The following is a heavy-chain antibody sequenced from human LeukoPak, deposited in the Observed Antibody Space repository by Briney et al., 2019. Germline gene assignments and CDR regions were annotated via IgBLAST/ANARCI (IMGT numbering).Heavy chain of an antibody. D-gene: IGHD3-10*02. Sequence: SGGSLRLSCEASGFTFSSCAMSWVRQAPGKGLEWVSAISGSGGSTYYADSVKGRFTISRDNAKNSLYLQMNSLRAEDTAVYYCAELGITMIGGVWGKGTTVTISS. CDR2: ISGSGGST. CDR3: AELGITMIGGV. V-gene: IGHV3-23*01. CDR1: GFTFSSCA. J-gene: IGHJ6*04.